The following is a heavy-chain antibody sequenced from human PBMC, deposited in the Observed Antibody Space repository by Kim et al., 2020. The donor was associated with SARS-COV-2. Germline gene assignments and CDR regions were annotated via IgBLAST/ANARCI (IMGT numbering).Heavy chain of an antibody. CDR1: GGSFSGYY. CDR3: ARGRAYYYGSGSYWSQIFDY. D-gene: IGHD3-10*01. CDR2: INHSGST. V-gene: IGHV4-34*01. Sequence: SETLSLTCAVYGGSFSGYYWSWIRQPPGKGLEWIGEINHSGSTNYNPSLKSRVTISVDTSKNQFSLKLSSVTAADTAVYYCARGRAYYYGSGSYWSQIFDYWGQGTLVTVSS. J-gene: IGHJ4*02.